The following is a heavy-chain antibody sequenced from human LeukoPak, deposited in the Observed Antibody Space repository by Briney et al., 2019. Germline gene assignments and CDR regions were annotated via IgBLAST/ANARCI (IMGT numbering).Heavy chain of an antibody. CDR2: VDHTGST. V-gene: IGHV4-59*01. J-gene: IGHJ6*03. Sequence: PSETLSLTCSVSDDSITMYYWTWIRQPPGKGLEWIGYVDHTGSTNFNPSLNGRVSISRDTSKNLFSLSLRSVTAADTAVYFCARGRVSSSTRYSTYYYYFYMDVWGKGTTVTVSS. D-gene: IGHD6-13*01. CDR3: ARGRVSSSTRYSTYYYYFYMDV. CDR1: DDSITMYY.